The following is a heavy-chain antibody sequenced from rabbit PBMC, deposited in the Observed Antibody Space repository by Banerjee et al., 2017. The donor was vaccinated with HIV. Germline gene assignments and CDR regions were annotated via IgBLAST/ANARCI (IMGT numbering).Heavy chain of an antibody. CDR1: GFDLSNYYY. J-gene: IGHJ3*01. Sequence: QEQLEESGGGLVKPGGTLTLTCKASGFDLSNYYYMCWVRQAPGKGLESVACIYSGSGNTWYASWVNGRFTISRSTSLNTVDLKMTSLTAADTATYFCARHVHYVGSDLWGQGTLVTVS. CDR2: IYSGSGNT. V-gene: IGHV1S43*01. CDR3: ARHVHYVGSDL. D-gene: IGHD4-2*01.